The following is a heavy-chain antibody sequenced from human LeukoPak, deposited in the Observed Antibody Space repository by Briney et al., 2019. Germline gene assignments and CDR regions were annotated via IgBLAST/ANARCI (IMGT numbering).Heavy chain of an antibody. Sequence: GGSLRLSCADSGFTFSNAWMTWVRQGPGKGLEWVGRIKSKTDGGTTDYAATVKGRFTISRDDSKNTLYVQMNSLKTEDTAVYYCTTGLCSGGTCYSLGYWGQGTLVTVSA. CDR1: GFTFSNAW. D-gene: IGHD2-15*01. CDR3: TTGLCSGGTCYSLGY. V-gene: IGHV3-15*01. J-gene: IGHJ4*02. CDR2: IKSKTDGGTT.